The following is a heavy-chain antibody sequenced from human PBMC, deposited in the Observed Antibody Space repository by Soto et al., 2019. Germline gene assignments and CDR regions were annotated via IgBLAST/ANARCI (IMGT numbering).Heavy chain of an antibody. J-gene: IGHJ4*02. CDR3: ARLPSGSYFDY. CDR1: GGSISSSSYY. CDR2: IYYSGST. Sequence: QLQLQESGPGLVKPSETLSLTCTVSGGSISSSSYYWGWIRQPPGKGLEWIGSIYYSGSTYYNPSSKSRVTIAVDTSKNQFSLKLSSVTAADTAVYYCARLPSGSYFDYWGQGTLVTVSS. D-gene: IGHD1-26*01. V-gene: IGHV4-39*01.